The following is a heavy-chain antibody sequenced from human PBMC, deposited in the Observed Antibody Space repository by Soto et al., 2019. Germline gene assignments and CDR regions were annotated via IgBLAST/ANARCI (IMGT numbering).Heavy chain of an antibody. J-gene: IGHJ4*02. Sequence: PGGSLRLSCAASGFTFSRSNMNWVRQAPGKGLEWVSSITSNSDYIFYADSVKGRFTISRDNAKNSLYLQMNSLRVEDTAVYYCARYSGTYRGYWGQGTLVTVSS. V-gene: IGHV3-21*01. CDR1: GFTFSRSN. D-gene: IGHD1-26*01. CDR3: ARYSGTYRGY. CDR2: ITSNSDYI.